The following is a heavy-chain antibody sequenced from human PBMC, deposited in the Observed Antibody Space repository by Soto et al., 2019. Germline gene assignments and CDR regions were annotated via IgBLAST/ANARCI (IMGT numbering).Heavy chain of an antibody. Sequence: EVQLLESGGGLVQPGGSLRLSCAASGFTFSSYAMNWVRQAPGKGLEWVSVISGSGGSTYHADSVKGRFTISRDNSNNTLYLQINSLRAEDTAVYYCARRSSGWYFDYWGQGTLVTVTS. J-gene: IGHJ4*02. V-gene: IGHV3-23*01. CDR1: GFTFSSYA. CDR2: ISGSGGST. CDR3: ARRSSGWYFDY. D-gene: IGHD6-19*01.